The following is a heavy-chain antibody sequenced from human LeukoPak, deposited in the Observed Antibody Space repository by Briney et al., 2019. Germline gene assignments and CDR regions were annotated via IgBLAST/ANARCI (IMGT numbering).Heavy chain of an antibody. CDR1: GGSVSSYY. V-gene: IGHV4-59*02. Sequence: SETLSLTCTVSGGSVSSYYWSWLRQPPGKGLEWIGYIYYSGSTNYNPSLKSRVTISVDTSKNQFSLKLSSVTAADTAVYYCARGASGWYLFFYYWGQGTLVTASS. D-gene: IGHD6-19*01. CDR3: ARGASGWYLFFYY. CDR2: IYYSGST. J-gene: IGHJ4*02.